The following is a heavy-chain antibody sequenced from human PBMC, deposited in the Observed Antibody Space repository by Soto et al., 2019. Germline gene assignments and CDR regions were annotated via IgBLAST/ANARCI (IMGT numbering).Heavy chain of an antibody. Sequence: VQLLESGGGLVQPGGSLRLSCAASGFTFSSYAMSWVRQAPGKGLEWVSAISGSGGSTYYADSVKGRFTISRDNSKNTLYLQMNSRRAEDTAVYYCANGKYYDFWSGYNYGMDVWGQGTTVTVSS. D-gene: IGHD3-3*01. CDR2: ISGSGGST. V-gene: IGHV3-23*01. CDR3: ANGKYYDFWSGYNYGMDV. J-gene: IGHJ6*02. CDR1: GFTFSSYA.